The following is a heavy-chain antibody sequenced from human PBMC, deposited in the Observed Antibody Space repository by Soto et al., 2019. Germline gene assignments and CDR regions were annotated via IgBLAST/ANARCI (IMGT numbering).Heavy chain of an antibody. Sequence: PWWSLGLPCASSGFTFSDYYMSWIRQAPGKGLEWVSYITSSGSTIYYADSVKGRFTISRDNAKNSLYLQMNSLRAEDTAVYYCARENEQWVAADNWGQGALVTVSS. CDR3: ARENEQWVAADN. CDR2: ITSSGSTI. V-gene: IGHV3-11*01. J-gene: IGHJ4*02. CDR1: GFTFSDYY. D-gene: IGHD6-19*01.